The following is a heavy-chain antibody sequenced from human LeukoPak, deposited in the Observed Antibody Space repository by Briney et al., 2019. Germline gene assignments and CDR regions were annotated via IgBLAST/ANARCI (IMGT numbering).Heavy chain of an antibody. Sequence: ASEKVSCKASGDTFTSYGISWVRQAPGQGLEWMGWISAYNGNTNYAQKLQGRVTMTTDTSTSTAYMELRSLRSDDTAVYYCAREGDDYYDSSGYYLNWDQGTLVTVSS. CDR3: AREGDDYYDSSGYYLN. CDR2: ISAYNGNT. CDR1: GDTFTSYG. D-gene: IGHD3-22*01. J-gene: IGHJ4*02. V-gene: IGHV1-18*01.